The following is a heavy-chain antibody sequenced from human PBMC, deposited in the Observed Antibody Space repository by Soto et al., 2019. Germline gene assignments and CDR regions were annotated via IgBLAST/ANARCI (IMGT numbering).Heavy chain of an antibody. Sequence: GESLKISCKGSGYSFTSYWISWVRQMPGKGLEWMGRIDPSDSYTNYSPSFQGHVTISAGKSISTAYLQWSSLKASDTAMYYCASAPAGDSSFDYWGQGTLVTVSS. V-gene: IGHV5-10-1*01. CDR3: ASAPAGDSSFDY. CDR2: IDPSDSYT. D-gene: IGHD2-21*02. J-gene: IGHJ4*02. CDR1: GYSFTSYW.